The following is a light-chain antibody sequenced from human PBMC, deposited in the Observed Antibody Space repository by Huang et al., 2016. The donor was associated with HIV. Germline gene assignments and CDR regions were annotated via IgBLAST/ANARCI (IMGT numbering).Light chain of an antibody. CDR2: WGS. V-gene: IGKV4-1*01. J-gene: IGKJ1*01. CDR3: KQCYTLPG. CDR1: QNVLSASNNRNY. Sequence: DIVLTQSPDSLAVSLGERATINCKSSQNVLSASNNRNYLAWYQLKPGQPPRVLIYWGSTRESGVPDRFSGSGSGTDFTLSISSLQTEDVAIYYCKQCYTLPGFGQGTKVEI.